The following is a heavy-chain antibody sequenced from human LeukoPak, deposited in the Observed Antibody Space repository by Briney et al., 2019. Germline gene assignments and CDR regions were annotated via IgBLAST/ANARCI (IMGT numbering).Heavy chain of an antibody. Sequence: GGSLRLSCAASGITLSNYGMSWVRQAPGKGLEWVAGISDSGGSTNYADSVKGRFTISRDNPKNTLYLQMNSLRAEDTAVYYCAIHGRGYSYVTGMDYWGQGTLVTVSS. J-gene: IGHJ4*02. CDR2: ISDSGGST. CDR3: AIHGRGYSYVTGMDY. CDR1: GITLSNYG. D-gene: IGHD5-18*01. V-gene: IGHV3-23*01.